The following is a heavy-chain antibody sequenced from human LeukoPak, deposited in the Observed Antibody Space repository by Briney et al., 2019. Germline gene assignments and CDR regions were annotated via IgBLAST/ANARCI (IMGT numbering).Heavy chain of an antibody. D-gene: IGHD5-24*01. CDR3: ARAVVYGVEMATIRWYYYYYYMDV. CDR2: INHSGST. V-gene: IGHV4-34*01. CDR1: GGSFSGYY. J-gene: IGHJ6*03. Sequence: PSETLSHTCAVYGGSFSGYYWSWIRQPPGKGLEWIGEINHSGSTNYNPSLKSRVTISVDTSKNQFSLKLSSVTAADTAVYYCARAVVYGVEMATIRWYYYYYYMDVWGKGTTVTVSS.